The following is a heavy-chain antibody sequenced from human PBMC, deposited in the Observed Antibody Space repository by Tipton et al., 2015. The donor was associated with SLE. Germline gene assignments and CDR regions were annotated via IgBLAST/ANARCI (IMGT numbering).Heavy chain of an antibody. CDR1: GASISDYY. V-gene: IGHV4-4*07. J-gene: IGHJ6*03. CDR3: ARPLYYYYYMDV. Sequence: TLSLTCTVSGASISDYYWTWIRQPAGKGLEWIGYIYTSGSTNYNPSLKSRVTMSVDTSKNQFSLELTSVTAADTAVYYCARPLYYYYYMDVWGKGTTVTVSS. CDR2: IYTSGST.